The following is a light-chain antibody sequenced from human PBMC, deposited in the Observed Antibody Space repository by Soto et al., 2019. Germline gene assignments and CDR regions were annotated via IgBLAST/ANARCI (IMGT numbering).Light chain of an antibody. V-gene: IGLV2-14*01. CDR2: EVS. CDR3: SSYTGSSTLV. Sequence: QSVLTQPASVSGSPGQSITISCTGTSSDVGTYNFVSWYQQHPGKAPKLMIYEVSSRPSGVSNRFSGSKSGNTASLTISGLQAEDEADYYCSSYTGSSTLVFGTGTKLTVL. CDR1: SSDVGTYNF. J-gene: IGLJ1*01.